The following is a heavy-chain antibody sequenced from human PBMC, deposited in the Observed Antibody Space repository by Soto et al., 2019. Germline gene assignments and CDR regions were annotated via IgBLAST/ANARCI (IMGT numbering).Heavy chain of an antibody. V-gene: IGHV4-4*02. D-gene: IGHD1-26*01. CDR3: ASLYSGSHQGY. Sequence: PSETLALTCAVWGGSISSSNWWSWVRQPPGKGLEWIGEIYHSGSTNYNPSLKSRVTISVDKSKNQFSLKLSSVTAADTAVYYCASLYSGSHQGYWGQGTLVTVSS. CDR2: IYHSGST. CDR1: GGSISSSNW. J-gene: IGHJ4*02.